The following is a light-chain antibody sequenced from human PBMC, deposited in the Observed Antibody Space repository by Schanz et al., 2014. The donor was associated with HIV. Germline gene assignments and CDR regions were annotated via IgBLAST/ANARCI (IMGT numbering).Light chain of an antibody. CDR2: SSY. V-gene: IGLV1-44*01. J-gene: IGLJ3*02. CDR3: ATWDDSLKGWV. Sequence: QSVLTQPPSASGTPGQRVTISCSGSSSNIGTHYVYWYHQLPGTAPKLLIHSSYHRPSGAPDRFSGSTSDTSASLAISGLQSEDEADYYCATWDDSLKGWVFGGGTKLTVL. CDR1: SSNIGTHY.